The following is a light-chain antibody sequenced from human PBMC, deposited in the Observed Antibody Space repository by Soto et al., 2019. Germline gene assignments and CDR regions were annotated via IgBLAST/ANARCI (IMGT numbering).Light chain of an antibody. CDR1: ESINRY. Sequence: DIQMTQSPSSLSASVGDRVTITCRASESINRYLNWYQQKPGKAPKLLIYAASTSLSGVPSRFSGSGSGTDFTLTITSLQLDAFATYYCQQSYSNPLSFGGGTKVDIK. CDR2: AAS. CDR3: QQSYSNPLS. J-gene: IGKJ4*01. V-gene: IGKV1-39*01.